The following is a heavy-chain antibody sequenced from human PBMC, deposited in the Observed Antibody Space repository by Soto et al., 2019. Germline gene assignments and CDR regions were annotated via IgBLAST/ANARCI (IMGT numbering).Heavy chain of an antibody. D-gene: IGHD3-22*01. J-gene: IGHJ4*02. CDR3: ARYDSSGYYEYYFDY. V-gene: IGHV4-61*01. CDR1: GGSASSGSYY. Sequence: SETLSLTCTVSGGSASSGSYYWSWIRQPPGKGLEWIGYIYYSGSTNYNPSLKSRVTISVDTSKNQFSLKLSSVTAADTAVYYCARYDSSGYYEYYFDYWGQGTLVTVSS. CDR2: IYYSGST.